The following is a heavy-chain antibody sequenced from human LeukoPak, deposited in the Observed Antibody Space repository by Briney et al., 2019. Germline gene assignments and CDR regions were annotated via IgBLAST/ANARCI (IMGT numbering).Heavy chain of an antibody. CDR1: GFTVSSNY. V-gene: IGHV3-69-1*02. CDR3: ARDEKDGPLWY. CDR2: ITRSNYI. D-gene: IGHD2-15*01. Sequence: GGSLRLSCAASGFTVSSNYMTWVRQAPGKGLEWVSSITRSNYIYYADSVKGRFTISRDNARNFVYLQLNSLRAEDTAIYYCARDEKDGPLWYWGQGILVFVSS. J-gene: IGHJ4*02.